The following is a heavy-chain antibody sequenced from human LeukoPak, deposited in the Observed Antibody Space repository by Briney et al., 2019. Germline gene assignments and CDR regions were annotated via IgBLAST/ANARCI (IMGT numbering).Heavy chain of an antibody. CDR3: TTDYGSGIYRYFNY. CDR2: IKSKTDGGTT. CDR1: GFTFSNAW. Sequence: PGGSLRLSCAASGFTFSNAWMSWVRQTPGKGLEWVGRIKSKTDGGTTDYVAPVKGRFTISRDDSKNTLYLQMNSLKSEDTAVYYCTTDYGSGIYRYFNYWGQGTLVTVSS. D-gene: IGHD3-10*01. J-gene: IGHJ4*02. V-gene: IGHV3-15*01.